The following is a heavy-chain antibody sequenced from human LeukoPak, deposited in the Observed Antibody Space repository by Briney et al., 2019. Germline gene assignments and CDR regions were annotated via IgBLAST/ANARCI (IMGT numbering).Heavy chain of an antibody. CDR1: GFTFSSYA. CDR3: ARDRLGYCTNGVCYTLDY. V-gene: IGHV3-33*08. CDR2: IWYDGSNK. J-gene: IGHJ4*02. Sequence: NPGGSLRLSCAASGFTFSSYAMSWVRQAPGKGLEWVAVIWYDGSNKYYADSVKGRFTISRDNSKNTLYLQMNSLRAEDTAVYYCARDRLGYCTNGVCYTLDYWGQGTLVTVSS. D-gene: IGHD2-8*01.